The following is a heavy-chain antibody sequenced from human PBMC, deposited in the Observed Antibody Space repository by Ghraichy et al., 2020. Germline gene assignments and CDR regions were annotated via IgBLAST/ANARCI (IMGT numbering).Heavy chain of an antibody. CDR1: GGSISSSSYY. Sequence: SETLSLTCTVSGGSISSSSYYWGWIRQPPGKGLEWIGSIYYSGSTYYNPSLKSRVTISVDTSKNQFSLKLSSVTAADTAVYYCARHSGADTAMDEFDYWGQGTLVTVSS. D-gene: IGHD5-18*01. J-gene: IGHJ4*02. CDR3: ARHSGADTAMDEFDY. CDR2: IYYSGST. V-gene: IGHV4-39*07.